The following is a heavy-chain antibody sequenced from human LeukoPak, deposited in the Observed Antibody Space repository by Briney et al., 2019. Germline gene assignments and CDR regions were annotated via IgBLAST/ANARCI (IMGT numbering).Heavy chain of an antibody. Sequence: SETLSLTCAVYGGSFSGYYWSWLRQPPGKGREGIGEINHSGSTNYSPSLKSRVTISVDTSKNQFSLKLSSVTAADTAVYYCARGVVGATKNFDYWGQGTLVTVSS. CDR3: ARGVVGATKNFDY. CDR1: GGSFSGYY. D-gene: IGHD1-26*01. J-gene: IGHJ4*02. CDR2: INHSGST. V-gene: IGHV4-34*01.